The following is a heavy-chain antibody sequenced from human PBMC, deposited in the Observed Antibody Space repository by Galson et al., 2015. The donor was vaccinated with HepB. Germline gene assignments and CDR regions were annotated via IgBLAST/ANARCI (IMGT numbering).Heavy chain of an antibody. CDR3: AKSLLRFLEWVDY. CDR2: IKNDGSEE. D-gene: IGHD3-3*01. V-gene: IGHV3-7*03. J-gene: IGHJ4*02. CDR1: GFTFSYFW. Sequence: SLRLSCAASGFTFSYFWMGWVRQAPGKGLEWVAKIKNDGSEEYYVDSVKGRVAISRDNAKNSLYLQMNSLRAEDTAVYYCAKSLLRFLEWVDYWGQGTLVTVSS.